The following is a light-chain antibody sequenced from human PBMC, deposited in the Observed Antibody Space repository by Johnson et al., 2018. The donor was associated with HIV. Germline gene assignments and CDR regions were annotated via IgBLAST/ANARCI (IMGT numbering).Light chain of an antibody. CDR3: GTWDSSLSAGV. Sequence: QSVLTQPPSVSAAPGQKVTISCSGSNSNIGNNYVSWYQQLPGTAPKLLIYENNQRSSGIPDRFSGSKSGTSATLGITGLQTGDEADYYCGTWDSSLSAGVFGTWTKVTVL. CDR1: NSNIGNNY. CDR2: ENN. V-gene: IGLV1-51*02. J-gene: IGLJ1*01.